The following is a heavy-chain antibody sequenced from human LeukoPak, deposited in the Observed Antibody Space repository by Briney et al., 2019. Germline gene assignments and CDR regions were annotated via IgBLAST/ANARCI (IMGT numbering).Heavy chain of an antibody. CDR2: IYSNGNT. V-gene: IGHV4-39*07. D-gene: IGHD4-17*01. J-gene: IGHJ4*02. CDR3: ARSATVTTGYFDY. CDR1: GGSISSTGHY. Sequence: PSETLSLTCSVSGGSISSTGHYWGWNRQSPEKGLDWIGSIYSNGNTYYNPSVKSRVTMSVDTSKNQFSLKLTSMTAAETAVYYCARSATVTTGYFDYWGQGALVTVSS.